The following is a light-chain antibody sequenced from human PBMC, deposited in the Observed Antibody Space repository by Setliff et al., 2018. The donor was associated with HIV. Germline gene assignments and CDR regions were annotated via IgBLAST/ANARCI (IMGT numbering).Light chain of an antibody. Sequence: QSALTQPPSASGTPGQRVTISCSGSTSNIGSNTVTWYQQLPGTAPQLLIYVNDHRPSGVPHRFSGSKSGTTASLAISGLQSEDEADYYCSTWDDNLNAKVFGSGTKVT. J-gene: IGLJ1*01. CDR3: STWDDNLNAKV. CDR1: TSNIGSNT. CDR2: VND. V-gene: IGLV1-44*01.